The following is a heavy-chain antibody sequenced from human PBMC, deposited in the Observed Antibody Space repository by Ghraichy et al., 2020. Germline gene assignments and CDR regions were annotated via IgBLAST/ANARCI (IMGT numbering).Heavy chain of an antibody. CDR1: GGSFSGYY. CDR3: ARIAARGGWFDP. V-gene: IGHV4-34*01. J-gene: IGHJ5*02. D-gene: IGHD6-6*01. CDR2: INHSGST. Sequence: ESLNISCAVYGGSFSGYYWSWIRQPPGKGLEWIGEINHSGSTNYNPSLKSRVTISVDTSKNQFSLKLSSVTAADTAVYYCARIAARGGWFDPWGQGTLVTVSS.